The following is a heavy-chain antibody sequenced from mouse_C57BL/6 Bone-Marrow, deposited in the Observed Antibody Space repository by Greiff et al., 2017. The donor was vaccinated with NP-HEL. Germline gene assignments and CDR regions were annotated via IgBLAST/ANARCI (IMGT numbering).Heavy chain of an antibody. V-gene: IGHV1-19*01. J-gene: IGHJ1*03. CDR2: INPYNGGT. CDR3: LITTVVDWYFDV. CDR1: GYTFTDYY. Sequence: EVKLVESGPVLVKPGASVKMSCKASGYTFTDYYMNWVKQSHGKSLEWIGVINPYNGGTSYNQKFKGKATLTVDKSSSTAYMELNSLTSEDSAVYYCLITTVVDWYFDVWGTGTTVTVSS. D-gene: IGHD1-1*01.